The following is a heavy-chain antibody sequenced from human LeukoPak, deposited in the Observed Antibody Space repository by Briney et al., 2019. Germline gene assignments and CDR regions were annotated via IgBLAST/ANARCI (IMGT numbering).Heavy chain of an antibody. CDR2: IDGPSRSI. D-gene: IGHD5-24*01. V-gene: IGHV3-48*02. J-gene: IGHJ4*02. CDR3: ARKMAL. Sequence: GGSLRRSCAASGFNFNSYGMNWVRQAPGKGLEWVSYIDGPSRSIYYADSVKGRFTVSRDNAKNSLFLQMNSLRDEDTAVYFCARKMALWGQGTLVSVSS. CDR1: GFNFNSYG.